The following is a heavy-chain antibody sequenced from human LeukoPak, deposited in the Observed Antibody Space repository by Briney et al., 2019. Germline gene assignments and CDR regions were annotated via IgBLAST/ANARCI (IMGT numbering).Heavy chain of an antibody. J-gene: IGHJ4*02. CDR3: ARSGFSGSYCFDS. D-gene: IGHD3-10*01. Sequence: PSETLSLTCTVSGGSISSSYWTWVRRPAGKGLEWIGRIYTSGSTNYNPSLKSRVTMSVDTSKNQFSLKLSSMTAADTAVYYCARSGFSGSYCFDSWGQGTLVTVSS. CDR2: IYTSGST. CDR1: GGSISSSY. V-gene: IGHV4-4*07.